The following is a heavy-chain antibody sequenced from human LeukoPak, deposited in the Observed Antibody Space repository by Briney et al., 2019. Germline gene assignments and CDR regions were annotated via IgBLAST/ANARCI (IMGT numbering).Heavy chain of an antibody. CDR2: ISGSGTT. CDR3: AKDARTCSGGSCSINWFDP. Sequence: GGSLRLSCAASGFTFSSYAMSWVRQAPGKGLEWVSGISGSGTTYFADSVKGRFTISRDNSKNTLYLQMNSLRAEDTAVYYCAKDARTCSGGSCSINWFDPWGQGTLVTVSS. J-gene: IGHJ5*02. D-gene: IGHD2-15*01. V-gene: IGHV3-23*01. CDR1: GFTFSSYA.